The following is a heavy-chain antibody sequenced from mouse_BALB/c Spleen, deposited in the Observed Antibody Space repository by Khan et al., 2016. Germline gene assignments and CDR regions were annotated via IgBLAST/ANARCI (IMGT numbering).Heavy chain of an antibody. D-gene: IGHD2-10*02. CDR1: GYSITSDYA. Sequence: EVQLQESGPGLVKPSQSLSLTCTVTGYSITSDYAWNWIRQFPGNKLEWMGYISYSGITIYNPSLKSRISITRDTSKNQFFLQLNSVTTEDSATXYCAREYAVDGPWFGYWGQGTLVTVSA. CDR2: ISYSGIT. J-gene: IGHJ3*01. V-gene: IGHV3-2*02. CDR3: AREYAVDGPWFGY.